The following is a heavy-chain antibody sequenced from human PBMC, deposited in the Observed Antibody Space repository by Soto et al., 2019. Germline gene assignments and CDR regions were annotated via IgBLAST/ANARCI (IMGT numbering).Heavy chain of an antibody. CDR1: GFTFSSYS. J-gene: IGHJ6*02. D-gene: IGHD3-3*01. V-gene: IGHV3-21*01. CDR3: AIGWVLYYDFWSGSPNGMDV. Sequence: NPGGSLRLSCAASGFTFSSYSMNWVRQAPGKGLEWVSSISSSSSYIYYADSVKGRFTISRDNAKNSRYLQMNSLRADDTAVYYCAIGWVLYYDFWSGSPNGMDVWGQGTTVTVSS. CDR2: ISSSSSYI.